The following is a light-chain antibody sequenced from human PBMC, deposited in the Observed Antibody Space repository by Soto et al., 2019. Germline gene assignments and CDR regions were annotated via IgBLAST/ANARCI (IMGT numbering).Light chain of an antibody. CDR1: SSDVGGYNY. CDR3: SSYTSSSTLDV. J-gene: IGLJ1*01. V-gene: IGLV2-14*01. Sequence: QSALTQPASVSGSPGQSITISCTGTSSDVGGYNYVSWYQQHPGKAPKLMIYEVSNRPSGVSNRFSDSKSGNTASLTISGLQAEDEADYYCSSYTSSSTLDVFGTGTKLTVL. CDR2: EVS.